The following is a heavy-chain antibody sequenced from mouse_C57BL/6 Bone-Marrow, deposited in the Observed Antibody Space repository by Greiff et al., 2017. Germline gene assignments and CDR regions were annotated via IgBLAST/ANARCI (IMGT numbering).Heavy chain of an antibody. CDR3: ATGSWFAY. CDR1: GYTFTSYW. V-gene: IGHV1-64*01. Sequence: QVQLQQPGAELVKPGASVKLSCTASGYTFTSYWMHWVKQRPGQGLEWIGMIHPNSGSTNYNEKFKSKPTLTVDKSSSTAYLQLSSLTSEDAAVYYCATGSWFAYWGQGTLVTVSA. J-gene: IGHJ3*01. CDR2: IHPNSGST.